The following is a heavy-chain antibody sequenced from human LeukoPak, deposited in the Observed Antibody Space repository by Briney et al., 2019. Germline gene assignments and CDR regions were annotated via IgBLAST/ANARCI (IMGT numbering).Heavy chain of an antibody. D-gene: IGHD3-22*01. J-gene: IGHJ4*02. CDR1: GGFISSYY. V-gene: IGHV4-39*07. CDR3: ARGAPLYYYDSSGSPGYFDY. Sequence: PSETLSLTCTVSGGFISSYYWGWIRQPPGKGLEWIGSIYYSGSTYYNPSLKSRVTISVDTSKNQFSLKLSSVTAADTAVYYCARGAPLYYYDSSGSPGYFDYWGQGTLVTVSS. CDR2: IYYSGST.